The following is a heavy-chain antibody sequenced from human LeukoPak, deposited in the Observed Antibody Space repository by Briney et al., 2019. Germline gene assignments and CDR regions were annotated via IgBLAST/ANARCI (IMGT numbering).Heavy chain of an antibody. Sequence: PSETLSLTCTVSGGSISSYYWSWIRQPPGKGLEWIGYIYYSGSTNYNPSLKSRVTISVDTSKNQFSLKLSSVTAADTAVYYCARVWVITGFYAFDIWGQGTMVTVSS. CDR2: IYYSGST. CDR3: ARVWVITGFYAFDI. D-gene: IGHD3-22*01. J-gene: IGHJ3*02. CDR1: GGSISSYY. V-gene: IGHV4-59*01.